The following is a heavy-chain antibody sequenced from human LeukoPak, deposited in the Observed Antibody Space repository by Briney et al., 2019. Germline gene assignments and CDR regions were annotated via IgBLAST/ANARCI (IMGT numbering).Heavy chain of an antibody. D-gene: IGHD6-13*01. CDR1: GYTFTDYY. CDR2: ISAYNGNT. CDR3: ARGTAQQLFDY. Sequence: ASVKVSCKTSGYTFTDYYFHWVRQAPGQGLEWMGWISAYNGNTNYAQKPQGRVTMTTDTSTSTAYMELRSLRSDDTAVYYCARGTAQQLFDYWGQGTLVTVSS. V-gene: IGHV1-18*04. J-gene: IGHJ4*02.